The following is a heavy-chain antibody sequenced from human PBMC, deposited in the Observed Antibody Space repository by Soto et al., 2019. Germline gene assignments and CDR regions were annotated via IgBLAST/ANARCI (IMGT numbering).Heavy chain of an antibody. Sequence: SGPTLVNPTQTLTLTCTFSGFSLSTSGMCVSWIRQPPGKALEWLALIDWDDDKYYSTSLKTRLTISKDTSKNQVVLTMTNMDPVGTATYYCARIRRYSYVNYDMDVWGRGTTVAVSS. V-gene: IGHV2-70*01. CDR2: IDWDDDK. CDR1: GFSLSTSGMC. CDR3: ARIRRYSYVNYDMDV. D-gene: IGHD5-18*01. J-gene: IGHJ6*02.